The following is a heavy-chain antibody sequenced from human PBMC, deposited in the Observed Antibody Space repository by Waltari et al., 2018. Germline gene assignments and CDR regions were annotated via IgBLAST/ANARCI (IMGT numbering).Heavy chain of an antibody. CDR3: AKGGRGSSWLFDY. CDR2: ISGSGGST. CDR1: GFPFSSYA. Sequence: EVQLVESGGGLVQPGGSLRLSCAPSGFPFSSYALSCARRAPGKGLEWVSAISGSGGSTYYADSVKGRFTISRDNSKNTLYLQMNSLRAEDTAVYYCAKGGRGSSWLFDYWGQGTLVTVSS. J-gene: IGHJ4*02. V-gene: IGHV3-23*04. D-gene: IGHD6-13*01.